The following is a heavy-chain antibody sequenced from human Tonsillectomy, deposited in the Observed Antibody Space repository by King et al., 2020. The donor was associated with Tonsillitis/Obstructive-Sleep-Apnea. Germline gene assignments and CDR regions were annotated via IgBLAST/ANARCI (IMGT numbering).Heavy chain of an antibody. Sequence: VQLQQWGAGLLKPSETLSLTCAVYGGSFSGYYWSWIRQPPGRGREGIGKSIHTGRTNNNPSPKGRVTISVDTSKNQFSLKLSSVTAADTAVYYCARGEIVVVPASYYYYYYMDVWGKGTTVTVSS. CDR1: GGSFSGYY. CDR2: SIHTGRT. J-gene: IGHJ6*03. CDR3: ARGEIVVVPASYYYYYYMDV. V-gene: IGHV4-34*01. D-gene: IGHD2-2*01.